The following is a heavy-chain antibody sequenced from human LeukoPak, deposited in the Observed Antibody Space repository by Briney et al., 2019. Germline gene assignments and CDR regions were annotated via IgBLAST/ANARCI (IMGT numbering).Heavy chain of an antibody. Sequence: SETLSLTCTVSGGSISSYYWSWIRQPPGKGLEWIGYIYYSGSTNYNPSLKSRVTIAVDTSKNQFSLKLSSVTAADTAVYYCASTYYYDSSGYYRAAFDIWGQGTMVTVSS. J-gene: IGHJ3*02. CDR3: ASTYYYDSSGYYRAAFDI. D-gene: IGHD3-22*01. V-gene: IGHV4-59*01. CDR2: IYYSGST. CDR1: GGSISSYY.